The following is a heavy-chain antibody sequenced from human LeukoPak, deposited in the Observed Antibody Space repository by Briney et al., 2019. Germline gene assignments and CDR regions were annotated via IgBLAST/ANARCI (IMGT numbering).Heavy chain of an antibody. CDR3: ASYSLGGDAAFDI. Sequence: GAXXXVSCKASGGTFSSYAISWVRQAPGQGLEWMGGIIPIFGTAKYAQKFQGRVTITADESTSTAYMEVRRLRSEDTAVYYCASYSLGGDAAFDIWGQGTMVTVSS. CDR1: GGTFSSYA. J-gene: IGHJ3*02. D-gene: IGHD2-21*01. CDR2: IIPIFGTA. V-gene: IGHV1-69*01.